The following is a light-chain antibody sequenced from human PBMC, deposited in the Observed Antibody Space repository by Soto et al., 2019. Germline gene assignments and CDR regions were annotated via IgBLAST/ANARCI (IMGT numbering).Light chain of an antibody. Sequence: QAVVTQPPSVSGAPGQRVTISCTGSSSNIGAGYEVHWYQQLPGTAPKLLIYGNSNRPSGVPDRFSGSKSGTSASLAITGLQAEDEADYYCQSYDRSLSGSVFGGGTQLTVL. CDR2: GNS. V-gene: IGLV1-40*01. J-gene: IGLJ2*01. CDR1: SSNIGAGYE. CDR3: QSYDRSLSGSV.